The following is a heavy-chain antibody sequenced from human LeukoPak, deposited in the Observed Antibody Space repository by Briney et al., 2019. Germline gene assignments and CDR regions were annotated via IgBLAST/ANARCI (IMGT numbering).Heavy chain of an antibody. D-gene: IGHD3-3*01. J-gene: IGHJ3*02. Sequence: PGGSLRLSCAASGFTFSSYSMNWVRQAPGKGLEWVSGINWNGGSTGYADSVKGRFTISRDNAKNSLYLQMNSLRAEDTALYYCARDGTIFGVVRDAFDIWGQGTMVTVSS. V-gene: IGHV3-20*04. CDR3: ARDGTIFGVVRDAFDI. CDR2: INWNGGST. CDR1: GFTFSSYS.